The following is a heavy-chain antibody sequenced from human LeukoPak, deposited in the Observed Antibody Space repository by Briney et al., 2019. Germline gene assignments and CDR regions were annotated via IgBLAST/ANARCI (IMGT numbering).Heavy chain of an antibody. CDR2: ISSSSSYI. CDR1: GFTFSSYS. J-gene: IGHJ5*02. CDR3: ARDSTTATTRWDWFDP. V-gene: IGHV3-21*01. Sequence: GGSLRLSCAASGFTFSSYSMNWVRQAPGKGLEWVSSISSSSSYIYYADSVKGRFTISRDNAKNSLYLQMNSLTAEDTAVNYCARDSTTATTRWDWFDPWGQGTLVTVSS. D-gene: IGHD1-1*01.